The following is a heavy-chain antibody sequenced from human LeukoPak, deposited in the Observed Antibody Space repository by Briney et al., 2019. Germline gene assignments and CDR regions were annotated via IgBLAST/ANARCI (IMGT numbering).Heavy chain of an antibody. CDR1: GVSVRGNY. J-gene: IGHJ4*02. D-gene: IGHD2-8*01. CDR3: ARLGGHRDCTNGVCYFCDN. Sequence: PGGSLRLSCAASGVSVRGNYMSWVRQAPGKGLEWVSVLYRDGSAFYADSVKGRFSISRDNSKNTVYLQMNSLRAEDTAVYYCARLGGHRDCTNGVCYFCDNWGQGIPVTVSS. V-gene: IGHV3-66*01. CDR2: LYRDGSA.